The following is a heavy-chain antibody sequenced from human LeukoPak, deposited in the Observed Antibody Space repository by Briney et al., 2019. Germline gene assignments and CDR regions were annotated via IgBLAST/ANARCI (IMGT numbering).Heavy chain of an antibody. CDR1: GFTFSSYS. D-gene: IGHD2-2*01. CDR2: ISSSSSYI. Sequence: PGGSLRLSCAASGFTFSSYSMNWVRQAPGKGLEWVSSISSSSSYIYYADSVKGRFTISRDNAKNSLYLQMNSLRAEDTAVYYCARDRQGYCSSTSCYAGFDPWGQGALVTVSS. J-gene: IGHJ5*02. V-gene: IGHV3-21*01. CDR3: ARDRQGYCSSTSCYAGFDP.